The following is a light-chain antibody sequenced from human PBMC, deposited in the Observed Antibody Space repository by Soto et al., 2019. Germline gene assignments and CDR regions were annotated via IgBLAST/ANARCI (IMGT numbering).Light chain of an antibody. CDR2: AAS. J-gene: IGKJ2*01. CDR3: QHSYTTPYT. CDR1: QSISSY. V-gene: IGKV1-39*01. Sequence: DIQMTQSPSSLSASVGDRVTITCRASQSISSYLNWYQQKPGKAPKLLIYAASSLQSGVPSRFSGSGSGTDVTITISSLQPEDFATYYCQHSYTTPYTFGQGTKLEIK.